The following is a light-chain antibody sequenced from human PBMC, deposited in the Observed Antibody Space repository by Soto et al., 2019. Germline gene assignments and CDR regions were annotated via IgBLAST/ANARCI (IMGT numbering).Light chain of an antibody. CDR3: QQYNSYRT. CDR2: KAS. J-gene: IGKJ1*01. V-gene: IGKV1-5*03. Sequence: DIQMTQSPSTLSAFVGDRVIITCRASQSISSWLAWYQQKPGKAPKLLIYKASSLESGVPSRFSGSGSGTEFTLTISSLQPDDFATYYCQQYNSYRTFGQGTKVEIK. CDR1: QSISSW.